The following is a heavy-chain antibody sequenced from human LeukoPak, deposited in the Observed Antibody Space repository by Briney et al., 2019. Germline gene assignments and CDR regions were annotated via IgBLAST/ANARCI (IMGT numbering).Heavy chain of an antibody. CDR3: ASKGYYYDSSGYYYGDY. J-gene: IGHJ4*02. V-gene: IGHV1-2*02. CDR1: GYTFTGYY. Sequence: ASVKVSCKASGYTFTGYYMHCVRQAPGQGLEWMGWINPNSGGTNYAQKFQGRVTMTRDTSISTAYMELSRLRSDDTAVYYCASKGYYYDSSGYYYGDYWGQGTLVTVSS. CDR2: INPNSGGT. D-gene: IGHD3-22*01.